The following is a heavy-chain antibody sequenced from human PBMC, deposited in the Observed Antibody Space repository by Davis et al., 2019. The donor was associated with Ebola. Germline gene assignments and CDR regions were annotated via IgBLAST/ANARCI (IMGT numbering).Heavy chain of an antibody. CDR1: GYTFTSYA. V-gene: IGHV1-3*01. D-gene: IGHD2-2*01. CDR2: ITAVNGNT. CDR3: ARGYCSSTSCSNFDY. J-gene: IGHJ4*02. Sequence: ASVKVSCKASGYTFTSYAMHWVRQAPGQRLEWMGWITAVNGNTKYSQKFQGRVTITRDTSASTAYMELSSLRTEDTAVYYCARGYCSSTSCSNFDYWGQGTLVTVSS.